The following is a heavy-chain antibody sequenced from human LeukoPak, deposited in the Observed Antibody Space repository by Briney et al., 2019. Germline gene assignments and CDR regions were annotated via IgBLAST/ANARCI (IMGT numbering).Heavy chain of an antibody. V-gene: IGHV3-66*01. D-gene: IGHD6-19*01. CDR1: GGSISSSSYY. CDR3: GTSSAWYRWDY. CDR2: IYSGDRT. J-gene: IGHJ4*02. Sequence: ETLSLTCTVSGGSISSSSYYWGWIRQPPGKGLEWVSVIYSGDRTYYADSVKGRFTISRDNSKNTAYLQMNSLRGDDTAVYYCGTSSAWYRWDYWGQGTLVTVSS.